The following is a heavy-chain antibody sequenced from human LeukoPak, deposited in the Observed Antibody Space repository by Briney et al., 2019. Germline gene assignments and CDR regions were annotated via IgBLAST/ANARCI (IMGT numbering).Heavy chain of an antibody. V-gene: IGHV3-30-3*01. CDR3: ARAYYYDSSGYYYDAYFDY. CDR1: GLTFDDYA. Sequence: GGSLRLSYAASGLTFDDYAMHWVRQAPGKGLEWVAVISYDGSNKYYADSVKGRFTISRDNSKNTLYLQMNSLRAEDTAVYYCARAYYYDSSGYYYDAYFDYWGQGTLVTVSS. J-gene: IGHJ4*02. D-gene: IGHD3-22*01. CDR2: ISYDGSNK.